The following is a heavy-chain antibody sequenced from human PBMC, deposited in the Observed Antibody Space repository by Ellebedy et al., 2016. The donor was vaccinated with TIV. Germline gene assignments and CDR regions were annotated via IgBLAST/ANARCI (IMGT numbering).Heavy chain of an antibody. CDR2: IKSKTDGGTT. D-gene: IGHD3-22*01. CDR1: GFTFSNAW. J-gene: IGHJ3*02. Sequence: GESLKISXAASGFTFSNAWMNWVRQAPGKGLEWVGRIKSKTDGGTTDYAAPVKGRFTISRDDSKKTLYLQMNSLKTEDTAVYYCTTGLYLYDSSGYPIDAFDIWGQGTMVTVSS. V-gene: IGHV3-15*07. CDR3: TTGLYLYDSSGYPIDAFDI.